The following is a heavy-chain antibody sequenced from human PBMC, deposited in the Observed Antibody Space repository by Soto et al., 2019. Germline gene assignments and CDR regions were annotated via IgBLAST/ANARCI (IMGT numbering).Heavy chain of an antibody. J-gene: IGHJ5*02. Sequence: SSETLSLTCTVSGGSISSYYWSWIRQPPGKGLEWIGYIYYSGSTNYNPSLKSRVTISVDTSKNQFSLKLSSVTAADTAVYYCARNPVYCSSTSCYPLYNWFDPWGQGTLVTVSS. CDR1: GGSISSYY. D-gene: IGHD2-2*01. CDR2: IYYSGST. CDR3: ARNPVYCSSTSCYPLYNWFDP. V-gene: IGHV4-59*01.